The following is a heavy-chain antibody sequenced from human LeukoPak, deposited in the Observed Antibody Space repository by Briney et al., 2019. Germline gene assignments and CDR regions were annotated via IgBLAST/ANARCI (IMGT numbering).Heavy chain of an antibody. CDR2: MNTDSGKT. D-gene: IGHD1-26*01. J-gene: IGHJ4*02. V-gene: IGHV1-8*01. CDR1: EYIFTNFD. Sequence: ASVKVSCKAPEYIFTNFDIHWVRQATGQGLEWMGWMNTDSGKTGYAQKFQGRVTMTRNTSTNTAYMEVSSLRSGETAVYYCASDGRERAFDYWGQGSRVTVSS. CDR3: ASDGRERAFDY.